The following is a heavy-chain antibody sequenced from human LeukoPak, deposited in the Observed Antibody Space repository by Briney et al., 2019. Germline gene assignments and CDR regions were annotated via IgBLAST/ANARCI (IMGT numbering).Heavy chain of an antibody. J-gene: IGHJ4*02. D-gene: IGHD3-3*01. CDR1: GGSFSGYY. CDR3: ARFRYYDFWSGYYGFDY. V-gene: IGHV4-34*01. Sequence: KTSETLSLTCAVYGGSFSGYYWSWIRQPPGKGLEWIGEINHSGSTNYNPSLKSRVTISVDTSKNQFSLKLSSVTAADTAVYYCARFRYYDFWSGYYGFDYWGQGTLVTVSS. CDR2: INHSGST.